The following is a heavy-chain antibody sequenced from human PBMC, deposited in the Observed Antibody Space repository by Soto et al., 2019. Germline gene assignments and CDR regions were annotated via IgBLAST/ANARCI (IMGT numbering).Heavy chain of an antibody. D-gene: IGHD4-17*01. V-gene: IGHV3-9*01. Sequence: EVQLVESGGGLVQPGRSLRLSCAASGFTFDDYAMHWVRQAPGKGLEWVSGISWNSGSIGYADSVKGRFTISRDNAKNSLYLQMNSLRAEDTALYYCAKGKLYGDSYYFDYWGQGTLVTVSS. CDR2: ISWNSGSI. CDR3: AKGKLYGDSYYFDY. CDR1: GFTFDDYA. J-gene: IGHJ4*02.